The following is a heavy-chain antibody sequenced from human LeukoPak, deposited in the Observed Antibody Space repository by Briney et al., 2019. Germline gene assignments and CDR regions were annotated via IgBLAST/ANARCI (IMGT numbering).Heavy chain of an antibody. CDR1: GFTFSSYS. CDR3: AKVDYYDSSGPIDY. J-gene: IGHJ4*02. CDR2: ISSSSSYI. D-gene: IGHD3-22*01. V-gene: IGHV3-21*01. Sequence: GSLRLSCAASGFTFSSYSMNWVRQAPGKGLEWVSSISSSSSYIYYADSVKGRFTISRDNSKNTLYLQMNSLRAEDTAVYYCAKVDYYDSSGPIDYWGQGTLVTVSS.